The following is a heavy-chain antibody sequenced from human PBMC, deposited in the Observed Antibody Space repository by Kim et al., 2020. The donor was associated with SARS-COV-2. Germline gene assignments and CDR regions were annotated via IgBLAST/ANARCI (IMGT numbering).Heavy chain of an antibody. CDR1: GGSFSGYY. V-gene: IGHV4-34*01. CDR3: ARAYYGDYVIDY. Sequence: SETLSLTCAVYGGSFSGYYWSWIRQPPGKGLEWIGEINHSGSTNYNPSLKSRVTISVDTSKNQFSLKLSSVTAADTAVYYCARAYYGDYVIDYWGQGTLVTVSS. CDR2: INHSGST. J-gene: IGHJ4*02. D-gene: IGHD4-17*01.